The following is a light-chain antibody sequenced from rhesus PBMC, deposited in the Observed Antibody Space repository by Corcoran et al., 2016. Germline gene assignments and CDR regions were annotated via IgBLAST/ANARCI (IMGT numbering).Light chain of an antibody. CDR3: VQTIAFPLA. CDR1: QSLLLSNGNTY. V-gene: IGKV2-72*01. Sequence: DIVVTQTPLSLPITPGEPASISCSSSQSLLLSNGNTYLHWYLQKPGPSPRLLIYGGSNRASGVPDRFSGSGSGTDFTLKIRKVEAEDVGFYDCVQTIAFPLAFGGGTKVEIK. CDR2: GGS. J-gene: IGKJ4*01.